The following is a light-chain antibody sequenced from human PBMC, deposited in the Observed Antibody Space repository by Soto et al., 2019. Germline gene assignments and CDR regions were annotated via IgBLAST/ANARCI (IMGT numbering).Light chain of an antibody. V-gene: IGLV1-44*01. CDR2: TNN. J-gene: IGLJ1*01. CDR3: AAWDERLIALYV. CDR1: SSNVGSNP. Sequence: QSVLTQPPSASGTPGQRVTISCSGSSSNVGSNPVNWYQQLPGTAPKLLIYTNNQRPSGVPDRFSGSKSGTSASLAISGLQSEDEADYYCAAWDERLIALYVFGTGTKVTVL.